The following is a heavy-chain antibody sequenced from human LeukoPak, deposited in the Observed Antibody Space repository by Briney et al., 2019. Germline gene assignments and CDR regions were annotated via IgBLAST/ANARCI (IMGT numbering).Heavy chain of an antibody. V-gene: IGHV1-69*04. CDR1: GGTFSSYA. J-gene: IGHJ4*02. D-gene: IGHD3-10*01. Sequence: SVKVSCKASGGTFSSYAISWVRQAPGQGLEWMGRIIPILGIANYAQKFQGRVTITADKSTSTAYMELSSLRSEDTAVYYGAGGGTMVRGVPDYWGQGTLVTVSS. CDR3: AGGGTMVRGVPDY. CDR2: IIPILGIA.